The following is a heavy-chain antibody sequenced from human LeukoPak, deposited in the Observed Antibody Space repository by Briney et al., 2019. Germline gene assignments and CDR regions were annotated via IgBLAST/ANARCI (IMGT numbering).Heavy chain of an antibody. Sequence: SETLSLTCTVSGDSISSYYWSWIRQPPGKGLEWIGYIYYSGSTNYNPSLKSRVTISVDKSKNQFSLKLSSVTAADTAVYYCARDCSSTSCYAYYYYYYGMDVWGQGTTVTVSS. CDR3: ARDCSSTSCYAYYYYYYGMDV. CDR1: GDSISSYY. J-gene: IGHJ6*02. D-gene: IGHD2-2*01. CDR2: IYYSGST. V-gene: IGHV4-59*12.